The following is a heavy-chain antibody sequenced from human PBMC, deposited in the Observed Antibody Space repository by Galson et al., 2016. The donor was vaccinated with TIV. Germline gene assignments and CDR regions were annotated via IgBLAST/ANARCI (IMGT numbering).Heavy chain of an antibody. V-gene: IGHV3-7*01. CDR1: GFTFSSYW. CDR2: MNQHGSEK. D-gene: IGHD6-19*01. Sequence: SLRLSCAASGFTFSSYWMTWARQAPGKGLEWVANMNQHGSEKYYVDSVKGRFTISRDNAKDSLYLQMNSLRAEDTAVYYCARLYYSSGWNFDYWGQGTLVTVSS. J-gene: IGHJ4*02. CDR3: ARLYYSSGWNFDY.